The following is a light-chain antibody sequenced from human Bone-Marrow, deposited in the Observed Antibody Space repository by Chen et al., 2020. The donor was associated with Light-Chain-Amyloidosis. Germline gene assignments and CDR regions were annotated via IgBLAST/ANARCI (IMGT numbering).Light chain of an antibody. J-gene: IGLJ3*02. Sequence: SYVLTQPSSVSVAPGQTATIACGGNNIGSTSVHWYQQTPGQAPLLVVYDDSDRPSGIPERLSGSTAGNTATLTISRVEAGDEADYCCQVGDRSSDRPVFGGGTKLTVL. CDR1: NIGSTS. CDR3: QVGDRSSDRPV. CDR2: DDS. V-gene: IGLV3-21*02.